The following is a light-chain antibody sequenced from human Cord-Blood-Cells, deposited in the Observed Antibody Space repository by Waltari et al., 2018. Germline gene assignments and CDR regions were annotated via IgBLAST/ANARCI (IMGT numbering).Light chain of an antibody. CDR1: QGISSY. J-gene: IGKJ5*01. Sequence: DIQLTQSPSFLSASVGDRVTITCRASQGISSYLAWYQQTPGKAPKLLIYAASTLQSGVPSRFSGSGSGTEFTLTISRLQPEWFATYSCQQLNSYLSITFGQGTRLEIK. V-gene: IGKV1-9*01. CDR3: QQLNSYLSIT. CDR2: AAS.